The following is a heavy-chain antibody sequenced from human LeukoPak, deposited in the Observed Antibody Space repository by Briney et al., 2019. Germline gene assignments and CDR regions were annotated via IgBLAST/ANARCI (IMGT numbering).Heavy chain of an antibody. J-gene: IGHJ4*02. D-gene: IGHD1-26*01. CDR2: IIPIFGTA. CDR1: GGTFSSYA. Sequence: AAVKVSFKASGGTFSSYAISWVRQAPGQELEWMGGIIPIFGTANYAQKFQGRVTITADKSTSTAYMELSSLRSEDTAVYYCARASSGSFLFDYWGQGTLVTVSS. V-gene: IGHV1-69*06. CDR3: ARASSGSFLFDY.